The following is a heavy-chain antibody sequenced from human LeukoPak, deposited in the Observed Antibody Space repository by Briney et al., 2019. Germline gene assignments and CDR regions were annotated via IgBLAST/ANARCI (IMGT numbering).Heavy chain of an antibody. V-gene: IGHV4-59*08. CDR3: ARHPQGLRYFDN. CDR2: IYYSGRDT. CDR1: GGSISTYY. Sequence: PSETLSLTCTVSGGSISTYYWNWIRQPPGKGLEWIGYIYYSGRDTNYSPSLKSRLTISVDTSKQQFSLSLRSVTAADTAVYYCARHPQGLRYFDNWGQGTLVIVSS. J-gene: IGHJ4*02.